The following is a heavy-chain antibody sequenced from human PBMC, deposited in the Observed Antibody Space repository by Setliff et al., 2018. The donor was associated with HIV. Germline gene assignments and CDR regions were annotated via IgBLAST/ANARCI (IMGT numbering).Heavy chain of an antibody. Sequence: PSETLSLTCTVSGGSISSHYWSWIRQTPGKGLEWIGSIYYSGSTNYNPSLKSRVTISVDTSKNQFSLKLSSVTAADTAVYYCARHWRGSGWSNWFDPWGQGTLVTVSS. CDR3: ARHWRGSGWSNWFDP. D-gene: IGHD6-19*01. J-gene: IGHJ5*02. CDR2: IYYSGST. CDR1: GGSISSHY. V-gene: IGHV4-59*11.